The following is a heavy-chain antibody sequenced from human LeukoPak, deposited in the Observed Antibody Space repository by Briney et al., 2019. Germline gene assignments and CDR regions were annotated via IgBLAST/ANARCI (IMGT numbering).Heavy chain of an antibody. CDR2: INHSGST. J-gene: IGHJ2*01. Sequence: SETLSLTCAVYGGSFSGYYWSWIRQPPGKGLEWIGEINHSGSTNYNPSLKSRVTISVDTSKNQFSLKLSSVTAADTAVYYCASWVSMLRYFDLWGRGTLVTVSS. V-gene: IGHV4-34*01. CDR3: ASWVSMLRYFDL. CDR1: GGSFSGYY. D-gene: IGHD2-21*01.